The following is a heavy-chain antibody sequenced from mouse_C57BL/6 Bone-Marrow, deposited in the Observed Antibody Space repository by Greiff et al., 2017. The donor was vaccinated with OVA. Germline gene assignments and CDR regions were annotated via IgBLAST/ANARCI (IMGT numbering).Heavy chain of an antibody. Sequence: VQLQQPGAELVRPGSSVKLSCKASGYTFTSYWMHWVKQRPIQGLEWIGNIDPSDSETHYNQKFKDKATLTVDKSSSTAYMQLSSLTSEDSAVYDCASGVVAKGFAYWGQGTLVTVSA. CDR1: GYTFTSYW. CDR3: ASGVVAKGFAY. V-gene: IGHV1-52*01. J-gene: IGHJ3*01. D-gene: IGHD1-1*01. CDR2: IDPSDSET.